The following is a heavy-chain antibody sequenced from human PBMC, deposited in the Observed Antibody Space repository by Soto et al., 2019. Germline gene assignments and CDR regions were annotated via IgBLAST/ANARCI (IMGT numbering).Heavy chain of an antibody. J-gene: IGHJ4*02. V-gene: IGHV3-21*01. CDR2: VSKSDYT. CDR1: GFYFNNYG. CDR3: AREDSIIIPAVSDF. Sequence: GGSLRLSCAVSGFYFNNYGINWVRQAPGKGLEWVSSVSKSDYTYYSDSVKGRFTISRDNAKNSVSLQMNSLRPEDTAVYYCAREDSIIIPAVSDFWGQGTLVTVSS. D-gene: IGHD2-2*01.